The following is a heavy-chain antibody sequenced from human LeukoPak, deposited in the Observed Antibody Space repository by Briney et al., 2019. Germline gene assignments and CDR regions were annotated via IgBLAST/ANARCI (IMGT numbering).Heavy chain of an antibody. D-gene: IGHD1-1*01. V-gene: IGHV4-30-4*08. CDR2: IYYSGST. CDR1: GGSISSGDYD. J-gene: IGHJ2*01. Sequence: PSQTLSLTCTVSGGSISSGDYDWGRIRQPPGKGLEWIEYIYYSGSTYYNPSLKSRVTISVDTSKNQFSLKLSSVTAADTAVYYCAREVDNPYWYFDLWGRGTLVTVSS. CDR3: AREVDNPYWYFDL.